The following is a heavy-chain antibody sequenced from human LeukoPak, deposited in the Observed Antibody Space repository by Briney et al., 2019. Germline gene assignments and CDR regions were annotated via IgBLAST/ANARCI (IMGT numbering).Heavy chain of an antibody. D-gene: IGHD2-15*01. CDR2: IKEDGSEK. J-gene: IGHJ4*02. CDR3: ASYSAG. V-gene: IGHV3-7*01. CDR1: GFTFSSYW. Sequence: GGSLRLSRAASGFTFSSYWMSWVRQAPGKGLEWVATIKEDGSEKYYVDSLKGRFTISRDNAKNSLYLQMNSLRADDTAVYYCASYSAGWGQGTLVTVSS.